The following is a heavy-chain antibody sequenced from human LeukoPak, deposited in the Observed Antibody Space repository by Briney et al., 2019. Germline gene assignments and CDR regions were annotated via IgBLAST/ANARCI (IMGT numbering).Heavy chain of an antibody. CDR1: GFAFSSFG. Sequence: GGSLRLSCAASGFAFSSFGMHWVRQAPGKGLEWVAVIWYDGTNKYYADSVKGRFTISRDNSKNTLYLQMSSLSAEDTAVYYCARTTTPHYYGSGSYALGYWGQGTLVTVPS. CDR3: ARTTTPHYYGSGSYALGY. CDR2: IWYDGTNK. V-gene: IGHV3-33*01. J-gene: IGHJ4*02. D-gene: IGHD3-10*01.